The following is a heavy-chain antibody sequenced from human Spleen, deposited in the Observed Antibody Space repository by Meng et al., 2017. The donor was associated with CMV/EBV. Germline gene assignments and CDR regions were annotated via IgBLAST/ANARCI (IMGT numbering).Heavy chain of an antibody. CDR2: INPNSGGT. D-gene: IGHD2-2*02. V-gene: IGHV1-2*02. Sequence: ASVKFSCKASGYTFTGYYMHWVRQAPGQGLEWMGWINPNSGGTNYAQKFQGRVTMTRDTSISTAYMELSSLRSDDTAVYYCARESPYTGYGMDVWGQGTSVTVSS. J-gene: IGHJ6*02. CDR3: ARESPYTGYGMDV. CDR1: GYTFTGYY.